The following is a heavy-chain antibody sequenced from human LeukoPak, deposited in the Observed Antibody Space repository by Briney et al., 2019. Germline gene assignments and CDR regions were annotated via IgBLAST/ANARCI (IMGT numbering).Heavy chain of an antibody. D-gene: IGHD2-21*01. CDR2: ICFSGSS. CDR1: GGSISSSSYY. CDR3: ARLLFAMDV. V-gene: IGHV4-39*01. Sequence: PSETLSLTCTVSGGSISSSSYYWGWIRQPPGKGLEWIGSICFSGSSYYNPSLRSRVTISVDTSKNQFSLRLTSVTAADTAVYYCARLLFAMDVWGQGTTVTVSS. J-gene: IGHJ6*02.